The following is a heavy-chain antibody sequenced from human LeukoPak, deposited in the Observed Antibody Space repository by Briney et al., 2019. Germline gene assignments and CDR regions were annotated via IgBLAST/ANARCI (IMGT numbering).Heavy chain of an antibody. CDR2: IYPGDSDT. D-gene: IGHD3-16*02. CDR3: ARQAIMITFGGVIVPNADDAFDI. J-gene: IGHJ3*02. V-gene: IGHV5-51*01. CDR1: GYSFTSYW. Sequence: PGESLKISCKGSGYSFTSYWIGWVRQMPGKGLEWMGIIYPGDSDTRYSPSFQGQVTISADKSISTAYLQWSSLKASDTAMYYCARQAIMITFGGVIVPNADDAFDIWGQGTMVTVSS.